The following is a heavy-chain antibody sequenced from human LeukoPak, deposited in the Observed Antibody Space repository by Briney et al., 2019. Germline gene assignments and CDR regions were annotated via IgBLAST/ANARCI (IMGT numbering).Heavy chain of an antibody. D-gene: IGHD3-22*01. Sequence: SETLSLTCTVSGGSISSGSYYWSWIRQPAGKGLEWIGRIYTSGSTNYNPSLKSRVTISVDTSKNQFSLKLSSVTAADTAVYYCASLYYDSSGYPYFDYWGQGTLVTVSS. CDR1: GGSISSGSYY. CDR2: IYTSGST. V-gene: IGHV4-61*02. CDR3: ASLYYDSSGYPYFDY. J-gene: IGHJ4*02.